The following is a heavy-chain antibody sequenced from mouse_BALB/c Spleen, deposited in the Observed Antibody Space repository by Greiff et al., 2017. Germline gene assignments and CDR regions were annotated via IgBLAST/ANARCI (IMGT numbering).Heavy chain of an antibody. CDR2: IDPYNGGT. Sequence: EVQLQQSGPELVKPGASVKVSCKASGYAFTSYNMYWVKQSHGKSLEWIGYIDPYNGGTSYNQKFKGKATLTVDKSSSTAYMHLNSLTSEDSAVYYCARNYRYDSDSYAMDYWGQGTSVTVSS. V-gene: IGHV1S135*01. J-gene: IGHJ4*01. CDR1: GYAFTSYN. CDR3: ARNYRYDSDSYAMDY. D-gene: IGHD2-14*01.